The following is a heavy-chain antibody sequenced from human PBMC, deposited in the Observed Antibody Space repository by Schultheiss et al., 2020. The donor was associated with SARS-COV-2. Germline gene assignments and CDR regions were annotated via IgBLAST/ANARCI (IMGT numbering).Heavy chain of an antibody. V-gene: IGHV3-33*06. J-gene: IGHJ3*02. CDR1: GFTFSSYG. D-gene: IGHD6-13*01. CDR3: AKESSSWYGDAFDI. Sequence: GGSLRLSCAASGFTFSSYGMHWVRQAPGKGLEWVAVIWYDGSNKYYADSVKGRFTISRDNSKNTLYLQMNSLRAEDTAVYYCAKESSSWYGDAFDIWGQGTMVTVSS. CDR2: IWYDGSNK.